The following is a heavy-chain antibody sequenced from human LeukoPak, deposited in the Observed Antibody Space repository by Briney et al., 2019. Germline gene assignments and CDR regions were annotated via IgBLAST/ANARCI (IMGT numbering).Heavy chain of an antibody. CDR1: GYNFITYW. J-gene: IGHJ3*02. V-gene: IGHV5-51*01. D-gene: IGHD2-15*01. Sequence: GESLKISCKGSGYNFITYWIARVRQMPGKGLEWMGNIYPGDSDTRYSPSFQGQVSISADKSISTAYLHWSSLKASDTAMYYCARQSCSGGNCYSRAFDIWGQGTMVAVSS. CDR2: IYPGDSDT. CDR3: ARQSCSGGNCYSRAFDI.